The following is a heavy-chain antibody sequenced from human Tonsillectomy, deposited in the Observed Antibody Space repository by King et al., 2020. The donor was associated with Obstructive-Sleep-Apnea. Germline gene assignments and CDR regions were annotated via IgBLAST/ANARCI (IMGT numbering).Heavy chain of an antibody. D-gene: IGHD6-13*01. CDR3: ARGSGAAAVKWFDP. V-gene: IGHV4-34*01. Sequence: QLQQWGAGLLKPSETLSLTCAVFGGSFSDYYWSWIRQPPGRGREWIGEINHSGSTNYNPSLKSRLTISVDTSKNQFSLKLNSVTAADTAVYYCARGSGAAAVKWFDPWGQGTLVTVSS. J-gene: IGHJ5*02. CDR1: GGSFSDYY. CDR2: INHSGST.